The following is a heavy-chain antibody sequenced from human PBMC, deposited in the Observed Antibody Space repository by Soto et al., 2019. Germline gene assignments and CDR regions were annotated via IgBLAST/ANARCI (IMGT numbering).Heavy chain of an antibody. J-gene: IGHJ4*02. CDR3: ATVGSYCYDIVSDY. D-gene: IGHD3-22*01. CDR1: GFTFSSYS. CDR2: ISSSSSYI. V-gene: IGHV3-21*01. Sequence: EVQLVESGGGLVQPGGSLRLSCAASGFTFSSYSMNWVRQAPGKGLEWVSSISSSSSYIYYADSVKGRFTISRDNAKNSQNLQMNSLRAEDTAGYYCATVGSYCYDIVSDYWGQGTLVTVSS.